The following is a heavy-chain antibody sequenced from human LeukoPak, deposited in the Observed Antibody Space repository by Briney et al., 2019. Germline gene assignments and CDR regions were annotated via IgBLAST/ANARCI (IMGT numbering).Heavy chain of an antibody. CDR2: ISYDASNK. CDR3: ARDWTIAAAGTVPPSYFQH. V-gene: IGHV3-30-3*01. CDR1: GFTFSSYA. D-gene: IGHD6-13*01. J-gene: IGHJ1*01. Sequence: GGSLRLSCAASGFTFSSYAMHWVRQAPGKGLEWVAVISYDASNKYYADSVKGRFTISRDNSKNTLYLQMNSLRAEDTAVYYCARDWTIAAAGTVPPSYFQHWGQGTLVTVSS.